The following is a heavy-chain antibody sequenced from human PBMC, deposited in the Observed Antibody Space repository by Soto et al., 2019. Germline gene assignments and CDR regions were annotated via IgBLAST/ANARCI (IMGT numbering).Heavy chain of an antibody. J-gene: IGHJ5*02. CDR3: ARHGITGTTPNWFDP. CDR2: INWNGGST. V-gene: IGHV3-20*01. CDR1: GFTFDDYG. D-gene: IGHD1-7*01. Sequence: GGSLRLSCAASGFTFDDYGMSWVRQAPGKGLEWVSGINWNGGSTGYADSVKGRFTISRDNAKNSLYLQMNSLRAEDTALYHCARHGITGTTPNWFDPWGQGTLVTVSS.